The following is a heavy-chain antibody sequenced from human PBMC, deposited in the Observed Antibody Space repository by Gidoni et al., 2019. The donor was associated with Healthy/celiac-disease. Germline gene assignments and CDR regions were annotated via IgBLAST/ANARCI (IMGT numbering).Heavy chain of an antibody. Sequence: EVQLLESGGGLVQPGGSLRLSCAASGFTFRSYAMSWVRPAPGKGLGWVSAISGSGGSTYYADSVKGRFTISRDNSKNTLYLQMNSLRAEDTAVYYCAMPKAIVGATTDYYYGMDVWGQGTTVTVSS. D-gene: IGHD1-26*01. CDR2: ISGSGGST. V-gene: IGHV3-23*01. CDR1: GFTFRSYA. CDR3: AMPKAIVGATTDYYYGMDV. J-gene: IGHJ6*02.